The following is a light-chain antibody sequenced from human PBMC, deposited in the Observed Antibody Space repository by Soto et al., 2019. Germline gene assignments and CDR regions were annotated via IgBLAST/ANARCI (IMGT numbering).Light chain of an antibody. V-gene: IGKV1-8*01. CDR3: QQYYSYPPT. J-gene: IGKJ1*01. CDR2: AAS. CDR1: QGISSY. Sequence: GGRDTITCRASQGISSYLAWYQQKPGKAPKLLIYAASTLQSGVPSRFSGSGSGTDFTLTISCLQSEDFATYYCQQYYSYPPTFGQGTKVDIK.